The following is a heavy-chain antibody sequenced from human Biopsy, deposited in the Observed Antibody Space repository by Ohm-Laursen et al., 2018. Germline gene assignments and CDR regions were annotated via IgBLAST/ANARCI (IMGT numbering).Heavy chain of an antibody. CDR1: GFKFDDYA. V-gene: IGHV3-9*01. Sequence: SLRLSCAAAGFKFDDYAIHWVRQTPGKGLEWVSGMSRNNGFIGYADSVRGRFTISRDNGQNSLYLQMSNLITKDTAVYYCARDISPSTFPENTLDIWGQGTMVTVSS. D-gene: IGHD2/OR15-2a*01. J-gene: IGHJ3*02. CDR2: MSRNNGFI. CDR3: ARDISPSTFPENTLDI.